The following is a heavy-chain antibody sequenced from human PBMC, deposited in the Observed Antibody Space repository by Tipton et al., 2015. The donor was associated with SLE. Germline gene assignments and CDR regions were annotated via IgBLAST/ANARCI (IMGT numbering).Heavy chain of an antibody. CDR2: ISSSSSYT. J-gene: IGHJ4*02. Sequence: SLRLSCAASGFTFSNYNMNWVRQAPGKGLEWVSYISSSSSYTNYADSVKGRFTISRDNAKNSLYLQMNSLRAEDTAVYYCARVARTWGTKYYFDYWGQGTLVTVSS. D-gene: IGHD1/OR15-1a*01. CDR1: GFTFSNYN. CDR3: ARVARTWGTKYYFDY. V-gene: IGHV3-11*05.